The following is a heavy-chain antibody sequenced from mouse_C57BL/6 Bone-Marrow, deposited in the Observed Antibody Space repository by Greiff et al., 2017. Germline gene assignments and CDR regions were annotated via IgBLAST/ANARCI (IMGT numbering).Heavy chain of an antibody. D-gene: IGHD2-5*01. CDR3: EGYSNYGFAY. V-gene: IGHV1-81*01. CDR1: GYTFTSYG. J-gene: IGHJ3*01. CDR2: IYPRSGNT. Sequence: QVQLQQSGAELARPGASVKMSCKASGYTFTSYGISWVKQRTGQGLEWIGEIYPRSGNTYYNEKFKGKATLTADKSSSTAYMELRSLTSEDSAVYFCEGYSNYGFAYWGQGTLVTVSA.